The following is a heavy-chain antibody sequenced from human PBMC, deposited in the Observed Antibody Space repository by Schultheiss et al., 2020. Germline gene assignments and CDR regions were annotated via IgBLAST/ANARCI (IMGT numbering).Heavy chain of an antibody. CDR1: GYSFTSFW. CDR3: ARLSRVEMATSDFDY. D-gene: IGHD5-24*01. V-gene: IGHV5-10-1*01. CDR2: TDPSYSYT. J-gene: IGHJ4*02. Sequence: GESLKISCKGSGYSFTSFWITWVRQMPGKGLEWMGRTDPSYSYTNYNPSFEGHVTISADKSISTVYVQWSSLKASDTAMYYCARLSRVEMATSDFDYWGQGTLVTVYS.